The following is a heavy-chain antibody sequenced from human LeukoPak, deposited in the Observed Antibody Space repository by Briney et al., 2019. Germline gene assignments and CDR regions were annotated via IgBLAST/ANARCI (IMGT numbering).Heavy chain of an antibody. V-gene: IGHV3-21*01. Sequence: AGGSLRLSCAASGFTFSSYSMNWVRQAPGKGLKGVSSISSSSSYIYYADSVKGRFTIPRDNAKNSLYLQMNSLRAEDTAVYYCARMTTVTTSRDYWGQGTLVTVSS. J-gene: IGHJ4*02. D-gene: IGHD4-17*01. CDR1: GFTFSSYS. CDR3: ARMTTVTTSRDY. CDR2: ISSSSSYI.